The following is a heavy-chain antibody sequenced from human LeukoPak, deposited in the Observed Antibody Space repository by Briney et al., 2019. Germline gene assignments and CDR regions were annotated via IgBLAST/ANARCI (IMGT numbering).Heavy chain of an antibody. D-gene: IGHD1-7*01. CDR1: GFTFSSYW. CDR3: ARDVADWNYPIYYYYVDV. CDR2: IKQDGSEK. V-gene: IGHV3-7*01. Sequence: GGPLRLSCAASGFTFSSYWMSWVRQAPGKGLEWVANIKQDGSEKYYVDSVKGRFTISRDNAKNSLYLQMNSLRAEDTAVYYCARDVADWNYPIYYYYVDVWGKGTTATVS. J-gene: IGHJ6*03.